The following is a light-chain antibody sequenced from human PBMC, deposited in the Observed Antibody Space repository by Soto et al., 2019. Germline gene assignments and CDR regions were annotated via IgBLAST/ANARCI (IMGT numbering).Light chain of an antibody. CDR3: SSYTRTTLVV. J-gene: IGLJ2*01. CDR1: SSDVGGYNY. V-gene: IGLV2-14*01. CDR2: EVS. Sequence: QSALTQPASVSGSPGQSITISCTGSSSDVGGYNYVSWYQQHPGKAPKLMIYEVSNRPSGVSNRFSGSKSGNTASLTISGLQAEDEADYCCSSYTRTTLVVFGGGTKVTVL.